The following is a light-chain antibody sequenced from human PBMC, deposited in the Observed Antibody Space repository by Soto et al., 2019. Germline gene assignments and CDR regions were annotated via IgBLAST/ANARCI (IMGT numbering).Light chain of an antibody. CDR1: SSDVGGYNY. CDR3: SSYTISSTLVV. V-gene: IGLV2-14*03. J-gene: IGLJ2*01. CDR2: DVR. Sequence: QSALTQPASVSGSPGQSITISCPGTSSDVGGYNYVSWYQHHPGKSPKLMIYDVRNRPSGVSNRLSGSKSGNTVSLTISGRQAEDEADYYCSSYTISSTLVVFGGGTKVTVL.